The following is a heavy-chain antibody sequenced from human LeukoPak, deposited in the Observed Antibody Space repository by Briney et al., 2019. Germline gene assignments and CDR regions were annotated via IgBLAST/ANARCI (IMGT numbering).Heavy chain of an antibody. Sequence: PGRSLRLSCAASGFTFSSYGMHWVRQAPGKGLEWVAVISYDGSNKYYADSVKGRFTISRDNSKNTLYLQLNSQRAEDTAVYYCAGGFYFFDYLGQGTLVTVSS. D-gene: IGHD2/OR15-2a*01. CDR3: AGGFYFFDY. CDR2: ISYDGSNK. V-gene: IGHV3-30*03. CDR1: GFTFSSYG. J-gene: IGHJ4*02.